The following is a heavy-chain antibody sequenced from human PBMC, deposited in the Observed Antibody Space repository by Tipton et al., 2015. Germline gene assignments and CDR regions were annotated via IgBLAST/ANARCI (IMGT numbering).Heavy chain of an antibody. CDR2: INHSGST. V-gene: IGHV4-34*01. J-gene: IGHJ4*02. Sequence: TLSLTCTVSGGSVSSGSYYWSWIRQPPGKGLEWIGEINHSGSTNYNPSHKSRVTISVDTSKNQLSLKLSSVTAADTAVYYCARAGSGWYGSYYFDYWGQGTLVTVSS. CDR3: ARAGSGWYGSYYFDY. D-gene: IGHD6-19*01. CDR1: GGSVSSGSYY.